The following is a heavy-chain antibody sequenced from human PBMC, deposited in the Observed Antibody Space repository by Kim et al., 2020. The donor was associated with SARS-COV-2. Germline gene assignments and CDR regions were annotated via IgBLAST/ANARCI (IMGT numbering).Heavy chain of an antibody. CDR2: ISGSGGST. Sequence: GGSLRLSCAASGFTFSSYAMSWVRQAPGKGLEWVSAISGSGGSTYYADSVKGRFTISRDNSKNTLYLQMNSLRAEDTAVYYCAKAQGYGDYVLPTPNWFDPWGQGTLVTVSS. D-gene: IGHD4-17*01. CDR3: AKAQGYGDYVLPTPNWFDP. J-gene: IGHJ5*02. CDR1: GFTFSSYA. V-gene: IGHV3-23*01.